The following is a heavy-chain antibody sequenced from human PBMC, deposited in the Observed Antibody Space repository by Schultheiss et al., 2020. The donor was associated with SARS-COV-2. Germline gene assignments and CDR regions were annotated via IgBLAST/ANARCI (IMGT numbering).Heavy chain of an antibody. D-gene: IGHD3-3*01. Sequence: SGPTLVKPTQTLTLTCTFSGFSLSTSGVGVGWIRQPPGKALEWLALIYWNDDKRYSPSLKSRLTITKDTSKNQVVLTMTNMDPVDTATYYCARMDYDFWSGYYNGDYWGQGTLVTVSS. V-gene: IGHV2-5*01. CDR2: IYWNDDK. J-gene: IGHJ4*02. CDR1: GFSLSTSGVG. CDR3: ARMDYDFWSGYYNGDY.